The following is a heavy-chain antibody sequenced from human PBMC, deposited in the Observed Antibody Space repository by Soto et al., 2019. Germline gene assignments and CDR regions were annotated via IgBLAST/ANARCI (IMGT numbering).Heavy chain of an antibody. CDR1: GASFSGYY. CDR2: INHSGST. J-gene: IGHJ5*02. V-gene: IGHV4-34*01. CDR3: ARGFSTTPLASPVWFDP. D-gene: IGHD2-2*01. Sequence: QVQLQQWGAGLLKPSETLSLTCAVYGASFSGYYWNWIRQPPGKGLEWIGEINHSGSTNYNPSLKSRVTISVDTSKNQFSLKLNSVTAADTAVYYCARGFSTTPLASPVWFDPWGQGTLVTVSS.